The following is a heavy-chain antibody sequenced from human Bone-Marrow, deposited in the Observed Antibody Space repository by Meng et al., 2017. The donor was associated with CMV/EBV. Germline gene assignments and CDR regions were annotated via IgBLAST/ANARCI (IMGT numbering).Heavy chain of an antibody. V-gene: IGHV1-69*10. J-gene: IGHJ6*02. Sequence: SVKVSCKASGGTFSSYAISWVRQAPGQGLKWMGGIIPILGIANYAQKFQGRVTITADKSTSTAYMELSSLRSEDTAVYYCASDPGYNNYYGMDVWGQGTTVTVSS. CDR2: IIPILGIA. CDR1: GGTFSSYA. CDR3: ASDPGYNNYYGMDV.